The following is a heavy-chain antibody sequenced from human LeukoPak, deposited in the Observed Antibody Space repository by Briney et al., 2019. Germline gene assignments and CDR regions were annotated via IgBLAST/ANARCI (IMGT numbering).Heavy chain of an antibody. J-gene: IGHJ4*02. CDR2: ITDSGGDT. CDR3: AKAGEWLPEYYFDY. CDR1: GFTFGRYA. V-gene: IGHV3-23*01. D-gene: IGHD3-10*01. Sequence: PGGSLRLSCAASGFTFGRYAMSWVRQAPGKGLEWISAITDSGGDTYYADSVKGRFTISRDNSKNTLYLQMNSLRAEDTAVYYCAKAGEWLPEYYFDYWGQGTLVTVSS.